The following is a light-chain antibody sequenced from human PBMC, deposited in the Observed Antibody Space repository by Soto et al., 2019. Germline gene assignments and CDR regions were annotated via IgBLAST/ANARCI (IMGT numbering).Light chain of an antibody. J-gene: IGLJ2*01. CDR1: SSNIGNNA. CDR2: YDD. Sequence: QSVLTQPPSVSEAPRQRVTISCSGSSSNIGNNAVNWYQQLPGKAPKLLIYYDDLLPSGVSDRFSGSKSGTSASLAISGLQSEDEADYYCAAWDDSLSGDLFGGGTKLTVL. V-gene: IGLV1-36*01. CDR3: AAWDDSLSGDL.